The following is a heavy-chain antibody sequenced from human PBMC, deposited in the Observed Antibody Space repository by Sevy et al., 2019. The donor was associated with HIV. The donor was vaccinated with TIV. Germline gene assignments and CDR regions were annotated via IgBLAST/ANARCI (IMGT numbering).Heavy chain of an antibody. CDR2: INTSGST. CDR3: ARSNWVTATNGFSKSYYFDY. V-gene: IGHV4-4*07. Sequence: SETLSLTCTVSGDSFSSYFWAWIRQPAGKGLEWIGRINTSGSTNYNPSLKSRVTMSVDTSKSQFSLKVTLLTAADTAIYFCARSNWVTATNGFSKSYYFDYWGQGSLVTVSS. J-gene: IGHJ4*02. CDR1: GDSFSSYF. D-gene: IGHD7-27*01.